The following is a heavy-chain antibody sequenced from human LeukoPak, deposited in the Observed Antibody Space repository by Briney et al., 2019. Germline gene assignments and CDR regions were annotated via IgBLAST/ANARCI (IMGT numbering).Heavy chain of an antibody. J-gene: IGHJ4*02. CDR2: INPNSGAT. Sequence: ASVKVSCKGSGYTFTDYYMHWVRQAPGQGLEWMAKINPNSGATAYAERFQGRVTLTRDTSISTMYMELRTLTSGDTAVYYCARPSDYGDYIDYWGQGTPATVSS. D-gene: IGHD4-17*01. V-gene: IGHV1-2*02. CDR3: ARPSDYGDYIDY. CDR1: GYTFTDYY.